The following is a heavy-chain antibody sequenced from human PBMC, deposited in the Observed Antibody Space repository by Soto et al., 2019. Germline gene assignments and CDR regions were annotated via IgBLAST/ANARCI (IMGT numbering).Heavy chain of an antibody. Sequence: PSETLSLTCAVYGGSFSGYYWSWIRQPPGKGLEWIGEINHSGSTNYNPSLKSRVTISVDTSKNQFSLKLSSVTAADTAVYYCARERIMITFGGVIAPGWFDPWGQGTLVT. J-gene: IGHJ5*02. D-gene: IGHD3-16*02. CDR1: GGSFSGYY. CDR2: INHSGST. V-gene: IGHV4-34*01. CDR3: ARERIMITFGGVIAPGWFDP.